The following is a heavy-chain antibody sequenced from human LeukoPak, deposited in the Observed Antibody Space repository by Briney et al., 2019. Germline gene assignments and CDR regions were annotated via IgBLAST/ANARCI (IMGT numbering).Heavy chain of an antibody. V-gene: IGHV4-34*01. Sequence: SETLSLTCAVYGGSFSGYYWSWIRQPPGKGLEWIGEINHSGSTNYNPSLKSRVTISVDTSKNQFSLKLSSVTAADTAVYYYARGGYSSSRGQYFQHWGQGTLVTVSS. D-gene: IGHD6-6*01. CDR1: GGSFSGYY. J-gene: IGHJ1*01. CDR2: INHSGST. CDR3: ARGGYSSSRGQYFQH.